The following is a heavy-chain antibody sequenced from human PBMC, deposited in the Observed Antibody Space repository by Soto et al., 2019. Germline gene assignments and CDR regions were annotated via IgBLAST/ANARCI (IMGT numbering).Heavy chain of an antibody. J-gene: IGHJ6*02. CDR2: FRSGGGT. CDR3: VRQGIGFLHGVVDV. D-gene: IGHD3-10*01. V-gene: IGHV4-59*08. CDR1: VDSISSYN. Sequence: SLTCPVSVDSISSYNLACIRLPPGKGLEWIGYFRSGGGTSYNPSLKSRVAISADTSMKQFSLRLSSVTAADTDVYYCVRQGIGFLHGVVDVWGQGSTFTGSS.